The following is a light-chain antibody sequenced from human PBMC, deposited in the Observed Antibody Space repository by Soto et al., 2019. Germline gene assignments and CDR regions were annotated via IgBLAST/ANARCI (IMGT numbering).Light chain of an antibody. Sequence: EIVLTQSPDTLSLSPGERATLSCRASQSISSYLAWYQQKPGQAPRLLIYDASERATGIPARFSGGGSETDFTLTISSLEPEDFGVYYCQQRANWPITCGQGTRVEIK. CDR1: QSISSY. V-gene: IGKV3-11*01. J-gene: IGKJ5*01. CDR3: QQRANWPIT. CDR2: DAS.